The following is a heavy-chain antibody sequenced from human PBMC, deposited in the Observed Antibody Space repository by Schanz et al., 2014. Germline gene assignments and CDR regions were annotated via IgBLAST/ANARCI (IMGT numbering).Heavy chain of an antibody. V-gene: IGHV1-18*04. CDR1: GYTFSDSY. CDR2: ISTSNGNT. CDR3: TRGGYSYALSAFDI. Sequence: QEQLVQSGAEVRKPVASVKVSCKASGYTFSDSYVHWVRQAPGQGLEWMGWISTSNGNTNYIQKLQGRVTMTTDTSTSTAYMELRSLRSDDTALYYCTRGGYSYALSAFDIWGQGTMVTVSS. D-gene: IGHD5-18*01. J-gene: IGHJ3*02.